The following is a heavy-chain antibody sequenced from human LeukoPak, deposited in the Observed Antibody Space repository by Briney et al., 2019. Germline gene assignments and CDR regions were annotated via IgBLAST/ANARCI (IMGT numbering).Heavy chain of an antibody. J-gene: IGHJ6*03. V-gene: IGHV4-34*01. Sequence: PSETLSLTCAVYGGSFSGYYWSWIRQPPGKGLEWIGEINHSGSTNCNPSLKSRVTISVDTSKNQFSLKLSSVTAADTAVYYCARGRAKFLTGTTGYYYYYMDVWGKGTTVTVSS. CDR2: INHSGST. CDR3: ARGRAKFLTGTTGYYYYYMDV. CDR1: GGSFSGYY. D-gene: IGHD1-20*01.